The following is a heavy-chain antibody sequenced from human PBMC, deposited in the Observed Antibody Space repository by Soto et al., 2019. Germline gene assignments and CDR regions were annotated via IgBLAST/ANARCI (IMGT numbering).Heavy chain of an antibody. CDR3: ARVAFGTIDY. CDR1: NYSISSGYY. D-gene: IGHD1-1*01. CDR2: MYHSGTT. V-gene: IGHV4-38-2*02. Sequence: SETLSLTCTVSNYSISSGYYWGWIRQSPGEGLEWIVSMYHSGTTYYNPSLKSRVTISIDTSKNQFSLKLTSVTSADTAVYFCARVAFGTIDYWGQGTLVTVSS. J-gene: IGHJ4*02.